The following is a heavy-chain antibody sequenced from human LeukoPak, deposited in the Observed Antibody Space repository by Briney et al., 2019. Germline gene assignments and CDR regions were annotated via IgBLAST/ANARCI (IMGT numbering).Heavy chain of an antibody. CDR3: ARAYGGNSDY. CDR1: GYTFINYY. J-gene: IGHJ4*02. CDR2: INPSGGST. D-gene: IGHD4-23*01. V-gene: IGHV1-46*01. Sequence: ASVKVSCKASGYTFINYYMHWVGQAPGQGLEGMGIINPSGGSTSYAQKFQGRVTMTSDTSTSTVYMELSSLRSEDTAMYYCARAYGGNSDYWGQGTLVTVSS.